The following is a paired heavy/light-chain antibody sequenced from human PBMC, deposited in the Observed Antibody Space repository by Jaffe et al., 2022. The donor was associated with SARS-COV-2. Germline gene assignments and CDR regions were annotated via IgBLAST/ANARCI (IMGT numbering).Heavy chain of an antibody. Sequence: EVQLVETGGGLIQPGGSLRLSCAASGVSVSSDYMSWVRQAPGQGLEWVSVIYTGGAIYYADSVKGRFTISRDNSKNTVYLQMNSLRADDTAVYYCARGSITFEYWGQGALVTVSS. CDR1: GVSVSSDY. CDR2: IYTGGAI. D-gene: IGHD3-10*01. V-gene: IGHV3-53*02. J-gene: IGHJ4*02. CDR3: ARGSITFEY.
Light chain of an antibody. V-gene: IGKV1-39*01. CDR3: QQSYITPPYT. Sequence: DIQMTQSPSSLSASVGDRVTITCRASQNIDSYLNWYQQRPGKAPKLLIYAASSLQSGVPSRFSGSGSGTDFTLTISSLQPEDFATYYCQQSYITPPYTFGQGTKLEIK. CDR1: QNIDSY. J-gene: IGKJ2*01. CDR2: AAS.